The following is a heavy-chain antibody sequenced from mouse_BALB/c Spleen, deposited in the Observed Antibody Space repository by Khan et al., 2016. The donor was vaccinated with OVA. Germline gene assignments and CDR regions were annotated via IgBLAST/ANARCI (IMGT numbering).Heavy chain of an antibody. D-gene: IGHD2-4*01. Sequence: VQLQESGPELVKPGALVRISCKASGYTFTSYDINWVKQRPGQGLEWIGWIYPGDGNTNYNEKFKGKATLTVDTSSSTAYMQLSSLTSENSAVYFWAREGLRGVAMDYWGQGTSVTVSS. CDR1: GYTFTSYD. CDR3: AREGLRGVAMDY. J-gene: IGHJ4*01. CDR2: IYPGDGNT. V-gene: IGHV1S56*01.